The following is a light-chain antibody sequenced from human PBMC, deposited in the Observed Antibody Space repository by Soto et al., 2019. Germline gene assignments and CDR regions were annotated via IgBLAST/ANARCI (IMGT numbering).Light chain of an antibody. CDR3: CSYAGSSSFRVL. Sequence: QSALTQPRSVSGSPGQSVTISCTGTNSDVGTYNYVSWYHQHPGKAPKLIIYDVTKRPSGVPDRFSGSKSGNTASLIISGLQAADEAEYYCCCCSYAGSSSFRVLVGGGTQLTVL. CDR1: NSDVGTYNY. V-gene: IGLV2-11*01. CDR2: DVT. J-gene: IGLJ2*01.